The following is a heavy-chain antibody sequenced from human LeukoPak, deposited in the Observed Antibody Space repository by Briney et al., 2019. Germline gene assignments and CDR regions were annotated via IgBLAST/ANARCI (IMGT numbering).Heavy chain of an antibody. CDR1: GFTFGSYA. Sequence: QTGGSLRLSCAASGFTFGSYAMSWVRQAPGKGLEWVSAISGGSADYADSVKGRFTISRDNAKNSLYLQMSSLRAEDTAVYYCARDYCSGGDCYHFDMWGQGTMVTVSS. CDR3: ARDYCSGGDCYHFDM. CDR2: ISGGSA. J-gene: IGHJ3*02. V-gene: IGHV3-23*01. D-gene: IGHD2-15*01.